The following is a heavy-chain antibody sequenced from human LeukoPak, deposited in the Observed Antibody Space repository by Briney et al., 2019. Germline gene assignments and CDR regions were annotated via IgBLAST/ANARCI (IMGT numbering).Heavy chain of an antibody. Sequence: SETLSLTCTVSGGSISGDYWSWIRQSPWKGLEWIAYIHSSGSTSYNPSLKSRVTISVDTSKNEFSLKLTSVNAADTAVYYCARDRPGGSSLDYWGQGILVTVSS. J-gene: IGHJ4*02. D-gene: IGHD6-13*01. V-gene: IGHV4-59*01. CDR2: IHSSGST. CDR3: ARDRPGGSSLDY. CDR1: GGSISGDY.